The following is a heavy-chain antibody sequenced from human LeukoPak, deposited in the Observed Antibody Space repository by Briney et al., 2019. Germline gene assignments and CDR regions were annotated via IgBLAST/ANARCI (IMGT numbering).Heavy chain of an antibody. Sequence: PSETLSLTCTVSGGSISNYYWSWIRQPAGKGLEWIGRIYTSGSTNYNPSLKSRVTMSVDTSKNQFSLKLSSVTAADTAVYYCARDTYYYDSSGYIVFDYWGQGTLVTVST. D-gene: IGHD3-22*01. V-gene: IGHV4-4*07. CDR1: GGSISNYY. J-gene: IGHJ4*02. CDR3: ARDTYYYDSSGYIVFDY. CDR2: IYTSGST.